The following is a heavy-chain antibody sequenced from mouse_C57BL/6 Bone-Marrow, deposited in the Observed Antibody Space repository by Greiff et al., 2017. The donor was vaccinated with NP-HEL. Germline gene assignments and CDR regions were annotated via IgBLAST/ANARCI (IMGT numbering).Heavy chain of an antibody. V-gene: IGHV1-81*01. J-gene: IGHJ4*01. CDR3: AGSWSLAMDY. Sequence: QVQLQQSGAELARPGASVKLSCKASGYTFTSYGISWVKQRTGQGLEWIGEIYPRSGNTYYNEKFKGKATLTADKSSSTAYMELRSLTAEDSAVYFCAGSWSLAMDYWGQGTSVTVSS. CDR2: IYPRSGNT. CDR1: GYTFTSYG. D-gene: IGHD1-1*02.